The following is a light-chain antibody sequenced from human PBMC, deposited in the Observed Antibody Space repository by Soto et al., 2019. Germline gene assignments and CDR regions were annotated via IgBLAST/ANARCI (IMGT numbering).Light chain of an antibody. CDR1: QSISNW. V-gene: IGKV1-5*03. Sequence: IQMSQSPATLSASVGDRVTITCRDSQSISNWLAWYQQKPGKAPQRLIYMASSLENGVPSRFSGSGSGTEFTLTISSLQPDEFATYDCQQYNSYYTFGQGTKVDIK. CDR2: MAS. J-gene: IGKJ2*01. CDR3: QQYNSYYT.